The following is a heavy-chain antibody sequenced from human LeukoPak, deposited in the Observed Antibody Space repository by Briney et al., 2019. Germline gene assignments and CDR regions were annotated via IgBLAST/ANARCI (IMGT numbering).Heavy chain of an antibody. Sequence: PSETLSLTCTVSGGSISSSSYYWGWIRQPPGKGLEWIGSIYYSGSTYYNPSLKSRVTISVDTSKNQFSLKLNSVTPEDTAVYYCARDFEHHPVPSMVRTTPMYYFDYWGQGTLVTVSS. CDR3: ARDFEHHPVPSMVRTTPMYYFDY. CDR2: IYYSGST. CDR1: GGSISSSSYY. J-gene: IGHJ4*02. D-gene: IGHD3-10*01. V-gene: IGHV4-39*02.